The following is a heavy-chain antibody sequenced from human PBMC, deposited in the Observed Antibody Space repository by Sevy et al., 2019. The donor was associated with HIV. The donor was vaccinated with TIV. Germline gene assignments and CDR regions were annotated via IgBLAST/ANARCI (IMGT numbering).Heavy chain of an antibody. V-gene: IGHV3-48*01. Sequence: GGSLRLSCAASGFTFSSYSMNWVRQAPGKGLEWVSYISSSSSTIYYADSVKGRFTISRDNAKNSLYLQMNSLRAEDTAVYYCARDPSTVTIQLDYGGQGTLVTVSS. D-gene: IGHD4-17*01. CDR2: ISSSSSTI. CDR3: ARDPSTVTIQLDY. J-gene: IGHJ4*02. CDR1: GFTFSSYS.